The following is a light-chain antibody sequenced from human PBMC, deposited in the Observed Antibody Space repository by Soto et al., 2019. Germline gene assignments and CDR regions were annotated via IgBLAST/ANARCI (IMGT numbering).Light chain of an antibody. Sequence: EIVLTLSKGTLSLSPGEIATLGCIASQSVISTYFAWYQQKSGQPPRLLISGTSNRATGIPDRFSGSGSGRDFTRTICRLEPEDFVVYFCPQFANSLWTFGEGTKVDI. V-gene: IGKV3-20*01. CDR2: GTS. CDR1: QSVISTY. CDR3: PQFANSLWT. J-gene: IGKJ1*01.